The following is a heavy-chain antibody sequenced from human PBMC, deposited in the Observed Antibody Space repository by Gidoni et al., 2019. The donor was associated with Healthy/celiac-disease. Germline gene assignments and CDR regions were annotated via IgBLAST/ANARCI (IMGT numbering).Heavy chain of an antibody. CDR2: PIFGTA. D-gene: IGHD3-9*01. Sequence: PIFGTANYAQKFQGRVTITADESTSTAYMELSSLRSEDTAVYYCARTRTTTILTGFPEGYYGMDVWGQGTTVTVSS. V-gene: IGHV1-69*01. J-gene: IGHJ6*02. CDR3: ARTRTTTILTGFPEGYYGMDV.